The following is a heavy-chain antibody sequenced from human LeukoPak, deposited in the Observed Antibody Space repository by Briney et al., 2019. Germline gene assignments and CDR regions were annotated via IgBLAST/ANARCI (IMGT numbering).Heavy chain of an antibody. CDR3: ARYIVVADAFDI. CDR2: IYYSGST. CDR1: GGSISSYY. D-gene: IGHD3-22*01. V-gene: IGHV4-59*01. J-gene: IGHJ3*02. Sequence: SETLSLTCTVSGGSISSYYWSWIRQPPGKGLEWLGYIYYSGSTNYNPSLKSRVTISVDTSKNQFSLKLSSVTAADTAVYYCARYIVVADAFDIWGQGTMVTVSS.